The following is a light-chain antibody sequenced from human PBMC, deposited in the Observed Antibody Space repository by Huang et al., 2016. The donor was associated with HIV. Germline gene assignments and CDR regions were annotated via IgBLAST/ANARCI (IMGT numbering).Light chain of an antibody. J-gene: IGKJ2*01. CDR3: QQYNDWPPYT. Sequence: EILMTQSPATLSVSPGETAALSCRASQSIGSTLAWYQQKPGQTTRRLIYDVSIRATGIPARFSGSGSGTEFTLTVSNLQSEDFAFYYCQQYNDWPPYTFGQGTRLEI. V-gene: IGKV3D-15*03. CDR2: DVS. CDR1: QSIGST.